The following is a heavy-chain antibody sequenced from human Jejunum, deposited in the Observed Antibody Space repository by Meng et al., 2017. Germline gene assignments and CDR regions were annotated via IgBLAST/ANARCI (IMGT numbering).Heavy chain of an antibody. CDR3: TMYATGHI. V-gene: IGHV3-73*01. D-gene: IGHD2-8*01. CDR1: GGTFSGSD. Sequence: GESLKISCAVSGGTFSGSDIHWFRQASGKGLEWVGRIRSKAGSFETAYPVSMKGRFTVSRDDSKDTAFLQMSSLITGDTAVYYCTMYATGHIWGQATMVTVSS. J-gene: IGHJ3*02. CDR2: IRSKAGSFET.